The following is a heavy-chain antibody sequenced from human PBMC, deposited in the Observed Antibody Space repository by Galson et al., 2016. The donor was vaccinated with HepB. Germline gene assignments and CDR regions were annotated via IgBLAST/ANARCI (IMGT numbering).Heavy chain of an antibody. CDR3: ARGLLMGHTRGIFDI. Sequence: SLRLSCAASGFTFSSYSMNWVRQSPGKGLEWVSAISGSSDYLYYADSVRGRFNISRDNTKNSLDLQMNGLRADDTALYYCARGLLMGHTRGIFDIWGQGTPVAVSS. V-gene: IGHV3-21*06. CDR2: ISGSSDYL. CDR1: GFTFSSYS. J-gene: IGHJ3*02. D-gene: IGHD2-8*02.